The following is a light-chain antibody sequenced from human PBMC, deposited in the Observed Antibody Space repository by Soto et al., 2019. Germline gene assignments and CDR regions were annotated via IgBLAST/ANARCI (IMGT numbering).Light chain of an antibody. CDR2: GAS. CDR1: QSVSSSY. J-gene: IGKJ2*01. Sequence: EIVLTQSPGTLSLSPGERATLSCRASQSVSSSYLAWYQQKPGQAPRLLIYGASSRATGIPDRFSGSGSGTDFPLNINRLEPEDFAVYFCQQYGNSPPNTFGQGTKVEIK. CDR3: QQYGNSPPNT. V-gene: IGKV3-20*01.